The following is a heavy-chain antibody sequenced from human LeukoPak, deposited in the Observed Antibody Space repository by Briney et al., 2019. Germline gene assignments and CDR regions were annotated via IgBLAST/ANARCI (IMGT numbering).Heavy chain of an antibody. Sequence: SETLSLTCAVYGGSFSGYYWSWIRQPPGKGLEWIGEINHSGSTNSNPSLKSRVTISVDTSKNQFSLKLSSVTAADTAVYYCASRKGYDFWSGYYLHGMDVWGQGTTVTVSS. D-gene: IGHD3-3*01. CDR2: INHSGST. V-gene: IGHV4-34*01. CDR1: GGSFSGYY. CDR3: ASRKGYDFWSGYYLHGMDV. J-gene: IGHJ6*02.